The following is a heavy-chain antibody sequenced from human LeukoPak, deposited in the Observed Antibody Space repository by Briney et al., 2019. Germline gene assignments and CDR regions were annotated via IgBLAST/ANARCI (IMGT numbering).Heavy chain of an antibody. CDR2: IYYSGST. CDR1: GGSISSYY. D-gene: IGHD2-2*01. Sequence: SETLSLTCTVSGGSISSYYWSWIRQPPGNGLEWIGYIYYSGSTNYNPSLKSRVTISVDTSKNQFSLKLSSVTAADTAVYYCARVMGLVPTAIVYNWFDAWGQGTLVTVSS. V-gene: IGHV4-59*12. J-gene: IGHJ5*02. CDR3: ARVMGLVPTAIVYNWFDA.